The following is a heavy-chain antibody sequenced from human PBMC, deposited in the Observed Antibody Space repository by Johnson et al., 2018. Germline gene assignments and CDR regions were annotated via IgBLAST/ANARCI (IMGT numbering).Heavy chain of an antibody. Sequence: QVQLVESGGGVVQPGRSLRLSCAASGFTFSSYGMHWVRQAPGKGLEWVAVISYDGSNKYYADSVKGRFTISRDNSKNTLYLQMNSLRAEDTAVYYCAKDGLAAPAYYYYYYYMDVWGKGTTVTVSS. CDR2: ISYDGSNK. V-gene: IGHV3-30*18. D-gene: IGHD6-6*01. CDR1: GFTFSSYG. CDR3: AKDGLAAPAYYYYYYYMDV. J-gene: IGHJ6*03.